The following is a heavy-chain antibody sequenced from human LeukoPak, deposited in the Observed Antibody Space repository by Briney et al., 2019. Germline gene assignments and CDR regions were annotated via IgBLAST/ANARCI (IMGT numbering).Heavy chain of an antibody. J-gene: IGHJ4*02. CDR3: ATLYNWNFRSFDY. V-gene: IGHV1-24*01. D-gene: IGHD1-7*01. CDR1: GYTLTELS. Sequence: ASVKVSCKVSGYTLTELSMHWVRQAPGKGLEWMGGFDPEDGETIYAQKFQGRVTMTEDTSTDTAYMELSSLRSEDTAVYYRATLYNWNFRSFDYWGQGTLVTVSS. CDR2: FDPEDGET.